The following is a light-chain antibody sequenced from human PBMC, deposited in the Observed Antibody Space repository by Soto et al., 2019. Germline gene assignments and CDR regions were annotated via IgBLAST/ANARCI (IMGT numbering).Light chain of an antibody. CDR1: SSDVGGYNY. CDR3: CSYAGRYTWV. CDR2: DVS. Sequence: QSALTQPRSVSGSPGQSVTISCTGTSSDVGGYNYVSWYQQHPGKAPKLMIYDVSKRPSGVPDRFSGSKSGNTASLTISGLQAEDEADYYCCSYAGRYTWVFGGGTQLTGL. V-gene: IGLV2-11*01. J-gene: IGLJ3*02.